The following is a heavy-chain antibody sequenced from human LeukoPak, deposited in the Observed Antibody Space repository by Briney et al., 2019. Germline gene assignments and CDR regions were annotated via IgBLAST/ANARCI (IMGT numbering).Heavy chain of an antibody. CDR3: ARGNWYFDL. J-gene: IGHJ2*01. CDR2: IYYSGST. Sequence: SETLSLTCTVSGGSISGYYWSWIRQPPGKGLEWIGYIYYSGSTNYNPSLKSRVTISVDTSKNQFSLKLSSVTAADTAVYYCARGNWYFDLWGRGTLVTVSS. V-gene: IGHV4-59*01. CDR1: GGSISGYY.